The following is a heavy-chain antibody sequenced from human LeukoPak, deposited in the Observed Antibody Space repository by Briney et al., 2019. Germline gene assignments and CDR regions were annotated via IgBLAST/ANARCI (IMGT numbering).Heavy chain of an antibody. D-gene: IGHD3-3*01. CDR1: GGTFSSYA. V-gene: IGHV1-69*13. CDR2: IIPIFGTA. J-gene: IGHJ6*03. CDR3: AFFGVVPSRYMDV. Sequence: SVKVSCKASGGTFSSYAISWVRQAPGQGLEWMGGIIPIFGTANYAQKFQGRVTITADESTSTAYMELSSLRSEDTAVYYCAFFGVVPSRYMDVWGKGTTVTVSS.